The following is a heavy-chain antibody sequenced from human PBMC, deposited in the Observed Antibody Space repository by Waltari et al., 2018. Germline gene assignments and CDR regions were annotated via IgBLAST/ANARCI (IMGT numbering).Heavy chain of an antibody. D-gene: IGHD3-16*01. V-gene: IGHV1-3*01. Sequence: QVQLVQSGAEVKKPGASVKVSCRASVYTFTSYAMHWVRQAPGQRLEWMGRINAGNGNTKYSQKFQGRVTITRDTSASTAYMELSSLRSEDTAVYYCARVEGAAGLDIWGQGTMVTVSS. CDR1: VYTFTSYA. CDR3: ARVEGAAGLDI. J-gene: IGHJ3*02. CDR2: INAGNGNT.